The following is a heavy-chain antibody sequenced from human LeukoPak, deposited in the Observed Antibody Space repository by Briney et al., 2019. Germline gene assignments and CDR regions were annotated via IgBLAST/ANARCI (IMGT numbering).Heavy chain of an antibody. CDR3: ESTTGP. Sequence: GGSLRLSCAASGFTFEHYWMRWVRQAPGKGLEWVATIKGDGSKIDYVDSVRGRFTVSIDNAKNSLYLQMSSLRVEDTAIYYCESTTGPWGQGTLVTVSS. V-gene: IGHV3-7*03. J-gene: IGHJ5*02. D-gene: IGHD1-7*01. CDR1: GFTFEHYW. CDR2: IKGDGSKI.